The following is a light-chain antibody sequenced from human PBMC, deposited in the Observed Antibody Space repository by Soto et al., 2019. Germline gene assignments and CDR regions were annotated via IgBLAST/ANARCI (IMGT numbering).Light chain of an antibody. J-gene: IGKJ1*01. CDR1: QSISTW. CDR3: QQYDSYSWT. CDR2: KAS. V-gene: IGKV1-5*03. Sequence: DIQMTQSPSTLSASVGDRVTIACRASQSISTWLAWYQQKPGKAPKLLIYKASSLESGVPSRLSGGGSGTEFTLTISSLQPDDFATYYCQQYDSYSWTFGQGTKVEIK.